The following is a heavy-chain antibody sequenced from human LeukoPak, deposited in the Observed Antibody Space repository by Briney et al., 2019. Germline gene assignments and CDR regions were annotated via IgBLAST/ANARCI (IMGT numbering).Heavy chain of an antibody. CDR2: IEPSGSET. CDR1: GFTFSTYW. Sequence: GGSLRLSCAASGFTFSTYWMTWVRQAPGEGLAWVANIEPSGSETYYADTVKGRFSIFRDNANDLLYLQMNTLGAEDTALYYCGRFGYEAAIGDWGRGTLVAVSS. V-gene: IGHV3-7*01. D-gene: IGHD5-18*01. J-gene: IGHJ4*02. CDR3: GRFGYEAAIGD.